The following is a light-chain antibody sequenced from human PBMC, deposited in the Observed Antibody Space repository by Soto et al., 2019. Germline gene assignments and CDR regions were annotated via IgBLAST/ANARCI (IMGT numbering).Light chain of an antibody. J-gene: IGLJ1*01. CDR3: SSYRSSTTPYL. CDR1: SSDVGGYNY. V-gene: IGLV2-14*01. Sequence: QSALTQPASVSGSPGQSITISCTGTSSDVGGYNYVSWYQQHPGKAPKLLIFEVINRSSGVSNRFSGSKSGKTASLTISGLQAEDEAYYYCSSYRSSTTPYLFGTGTKLTVL. CDR2: EVI.